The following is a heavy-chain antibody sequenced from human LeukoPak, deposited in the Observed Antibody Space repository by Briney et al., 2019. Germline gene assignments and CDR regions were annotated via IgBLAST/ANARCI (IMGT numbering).Heavy chain of an antibody. Sequence: GSLRLSCAASGFTFSSYAMSWIRQPPGKGLEWIGYIYYSGSTNYNPSLKSRVTISVDTSKNQFSLKLGSVTAADTAVYYCARGYFDWLPLYWGQGTLVTVSS. V-gene: IGHV4-59*01. CDR2: IYYSGST. CDR1: GFTFSSYA. D-gene: IGHD3-9*01. J-gene: IGHJ4*02. CDR3: ARGYFDWLPLY.